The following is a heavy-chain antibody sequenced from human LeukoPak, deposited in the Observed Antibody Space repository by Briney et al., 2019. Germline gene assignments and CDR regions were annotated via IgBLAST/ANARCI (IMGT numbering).Heavy chain of an antibody. D-gene: IGHD2-15*01. CDR1: GYTFSAYY. CDR3: ARDRERYRNYYYSMDV. J-gene: IGHJ6*03. CDR2: INPNSGGT. Sequence: ASVKVSCKASGYTFSAYYMNWVRQAPGQGLEWMGWINPNSGGTNYAQKFQGWVTMTRDTSISTAYMELSGLISDDTAVYYCARDRERYRNYYYSMDVWGKGTTVSVSS. V-gene: IGHV1-2*04.